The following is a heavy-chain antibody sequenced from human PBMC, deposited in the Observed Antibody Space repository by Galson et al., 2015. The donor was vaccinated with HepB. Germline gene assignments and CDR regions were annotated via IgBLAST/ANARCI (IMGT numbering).Heavy chain of an antibody. CDR2: IVPVFRAA. J-gene: IGHJ4*02. D-gene: IGHD1-26*01. CDR3: VREREQGGTYFDC. CDR1: GGTFSTHA. V-gene: IGHV1-69*13. Sequence: SVKVSCKASGGTFSTHAISWVRQAPGQGLEWMGGIVPVFRAANYAQKFQGRVTITADESTNTAHMELSSLRSEDSALYYCVREREQGGTYFDCWGQG.